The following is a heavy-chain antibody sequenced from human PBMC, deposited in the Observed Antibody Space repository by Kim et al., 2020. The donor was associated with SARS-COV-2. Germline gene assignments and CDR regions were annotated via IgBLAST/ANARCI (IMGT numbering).Heavy chain of an antibody. D-gene: IGHD3-10*01. Sequence: GGSLRLSCAASGFTFSDYYMSWIRQAPGKGLEWVSYISSSGSTIYYADSVKGRFTISRDNAKNSLYLQMNSLRAEDTAVYYCARAPYYYGSGRYYFDYWGQGTLVTVSS. V-gene: IGHV3-11*01. J-gene: IGHJ4*02. CDR2: ISSSGSTI. CDR3: ARAPYYYGSGRYYFDY. CDR1: GFTFSDYY.